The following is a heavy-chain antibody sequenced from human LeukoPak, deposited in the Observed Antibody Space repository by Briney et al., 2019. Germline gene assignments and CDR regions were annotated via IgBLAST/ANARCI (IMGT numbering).Heavy chain of an antibody. Sequence: ASVKVSCKASGGTFSSYAISWVRQAPGQGLEWMGRIIPILGIANYAQKFQGRVTITADKSTSTAYMELSSLRSEDTAVYYCAKDSGGGYSQVSGDYFAYWGQGTLVTVSS. D-gene: IGHD5-18*01. V-gene: IGHV1-69*04. CDR3: AKDSGGGYSQVSGDYFAY. CDR1: GGTFSSYA. J-gene: IGHJ4*02. CDR2: IIPILGIA.